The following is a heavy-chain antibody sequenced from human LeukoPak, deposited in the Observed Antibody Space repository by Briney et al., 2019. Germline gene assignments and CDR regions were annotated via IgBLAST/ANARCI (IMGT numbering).Heavy chain of an antibody. Sequence: GGSLRLSCAASGFTFSSYGMHWVRQAPVKGLEGVAFIRYDGSNKYYADSVKGRFTISRDNSKNTLYLQMNSLRAEDTAVYYCAKNWYYWGQGTLVTVSS. J-gene: IGHJ4*02. CDR1: GFTFSSYG. CDR2: IRYDGSNK. D-gene: IGHD1-14*01. CDR3: AKNWYY. V-gene: IGHV3-30*02.